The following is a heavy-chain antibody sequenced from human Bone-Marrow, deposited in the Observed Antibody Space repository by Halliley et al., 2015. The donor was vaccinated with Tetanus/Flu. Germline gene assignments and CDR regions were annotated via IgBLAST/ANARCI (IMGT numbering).Heavy chain of an antibody. CDR2: TRRDESVT. J-gene: IGHJ4*02. V-gene: IGHV3-7*04. Sequence: LEWGAYTRRDESVTDFVCFLKCRFSVSRDNSWQSLFLQMNSLRAEDTAVYYCARIEVPGYFDYWGQGIQVTVSS. CDR3: ARIEVPGYFDY.